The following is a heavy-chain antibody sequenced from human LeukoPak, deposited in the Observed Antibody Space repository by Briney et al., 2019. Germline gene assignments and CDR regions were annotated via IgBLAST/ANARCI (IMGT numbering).Heavy chain of an antibody. D-gene: IGHD5-24*01. Sequence: GGTLRLSCAASGFTFSSYGMSWVRQAPGKGLEWVSAISGSGGSTYYADSVKGRFTISRDNSKNTLYLQMNSLRTEDTAVYYCAKGVATTRVFDIWGQGTMVTVSS. J-gene: IGHJ3*02. CDR3: AKGVATTRVFDI. CDR1: GFTFSSYG. CDR2: ISGSGGST. V-gene: IGHV3-23*01.